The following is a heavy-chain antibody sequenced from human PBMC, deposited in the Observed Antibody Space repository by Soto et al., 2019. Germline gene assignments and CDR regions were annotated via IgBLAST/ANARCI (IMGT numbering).Heavy chain of an antibody. CDR3: AGGGSNSSSWQLDY. D-gene: IGHD6-13*01. CDR2: VYYSGTT. J-gene: IGHJ4*02. Sequence: PSETLALTCTVSGGSISSRMDYWGWNRQPPGKGLEWIGSVYYSGTTYYNPSLKSRLTISVDTSKNQFSLKVNSLTAADTAVYNCAGGGSNSSSWQLDYWGLGTLVTVSS. CDR1: GGSISSRMDY. V-gene: IGHV4-39*01.